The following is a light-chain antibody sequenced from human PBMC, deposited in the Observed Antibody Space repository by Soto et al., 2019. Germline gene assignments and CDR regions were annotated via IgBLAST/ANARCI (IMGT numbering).Light chain of an antibody. CDR2: GIS. Sequence: EIVMTQSPATLSVSPGERATLSCRASQRVSRNLAWYQQKPGQAPRLLIYGISSRATGIPDRFSGSGSGTDFTLTISRLEPEDFVVYYCQQYSTLPHTFGQGTKVDIK. V-gene: IGKV3-20*01. CDR3: QQYSTLPHT. J-gene: IGKJ2*01. CDR1: QRVSRN.